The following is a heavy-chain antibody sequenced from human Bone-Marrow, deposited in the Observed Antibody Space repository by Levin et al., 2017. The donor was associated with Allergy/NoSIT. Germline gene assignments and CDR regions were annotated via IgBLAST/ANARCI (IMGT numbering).Heavy chain of an antibody. CDR2: TRNKAKSYTT. CDR3: AGGSSGSDNYYYGLDV. V-gene: IGHV3-72*01. Sequence: GGSLRLSCAASGFTFSDHYMDWVRQAPGKGLEWVARTRNKAKSYTTEYAASVQGRFTISRDDSKNSLYLQMSSLRTEDTAMYYCAGGSSGSDNYYYGLDVWGKGTPVTVS. CDR1: GFTFSDHY. J-gene: IGHJ6*04. D-gene: IGHD6-19*01.